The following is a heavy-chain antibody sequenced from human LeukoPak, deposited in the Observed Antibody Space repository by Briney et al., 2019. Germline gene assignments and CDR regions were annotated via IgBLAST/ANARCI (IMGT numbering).Heavy chain of an antibody. V-gene: IGHV1-46*01. Sequence: ASVKVSCKASGYTFTSYYMHWVRQAPGQGLEWMGIINPSGGSTSYAQKFQGRVTMTRDMSTSTVYMELSSLRSVDTAVYYCARTHGDYASLDYWGQGTLVTVSS. D-gene: IGHD4-17*01. CDR1: GYTFTSYY. CDR3: ARTHGDYASLDY. CDR2: INPSGGST. J-gene: IGHJ4*02.